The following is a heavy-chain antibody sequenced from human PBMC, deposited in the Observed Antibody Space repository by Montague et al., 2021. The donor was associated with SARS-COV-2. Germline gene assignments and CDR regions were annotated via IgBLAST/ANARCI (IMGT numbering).Heavy chain of an antibody. V-gene: IGHV4-39*01. D-gene: IGHD3-10*01. CDR1: GGSISSSSYY. CDR2: IYYSGST. Sequence: TLSLTCTVSGGSISSSSYYWGWIRPPPGKGLEWIGSIYYSGSTYYNPSLKSRVTISVDTSKNQFSLKLRSVTAADTAVYYCARREDYYGSGSYPNWGQGTLVTVSS. CDR3: ARREDYYGSGSYPN. J-gene: IGHJ4*02.